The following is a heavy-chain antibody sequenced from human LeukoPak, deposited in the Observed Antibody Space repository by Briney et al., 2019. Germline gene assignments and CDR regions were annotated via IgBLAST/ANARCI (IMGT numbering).Heavy chain of an antibody. CDR1: GGSFSDYY. Sequence: SETLSLTCAVYGGSFSDYYWSWIRQPPGKGLEWIGEINPSGSTNYSPSLKSRVTISVDTSKNQFSLKLSSVAAADTAVYFCARVGYSYVINDWSRTGLGAYPTKYYYHMDVWDKGATVTVSS. V-gene: IGHV4-34*01. J-gene: IGHJ6*03. D-gene: IGHD5-18*01. CDR2: INPSGST. CDR3: ARVGYSYVINDWSRTGLGAYPTKYYYHMDV.